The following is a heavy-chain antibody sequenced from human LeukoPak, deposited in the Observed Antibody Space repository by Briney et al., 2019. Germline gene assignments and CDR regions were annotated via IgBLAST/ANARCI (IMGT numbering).Heavy chain of an antibody. D-gene: IGHD2/OR15-2a*01. Sequence: SETLSLTCTVSGGSISSSSYYWGWIRQPPGKGLEWIGSIYYSGSTYYNPSLKSRVTISVDTSKNQFSLKLSSVTAADTAVYYCARQMNTPHHYFDYWGQGTLVTVSS. J-gene: IGHJ4*02. V-gene: IGHV4-39*01. CDR1: GGSISSSSYY. CDR3: ARQMNTPHHYFDY. CDR2: IYYSGST.